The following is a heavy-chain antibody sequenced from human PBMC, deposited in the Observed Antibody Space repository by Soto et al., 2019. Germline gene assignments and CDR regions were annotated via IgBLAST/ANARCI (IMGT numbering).Heavy chain of an antibody. D-gene: IGHD2-21*01. Sequence: QVQLVQSGAEVKKSGAPVKVSCRASGYTFTDYYMHWVRQAPGQGLEWMGWINPNSGGTNYAQKFKGRVTMTRDTSVTTAYMELSRLTSEDTAVYYCAIQEDAFDIWGQGTMVTVSS. CDR1: GYTFTDYY. J-gene: IGHJ3*02. CDR3: AIQEDAFDI. V-gene: IGHV1-2*02. CDR2: INPNSGGT.